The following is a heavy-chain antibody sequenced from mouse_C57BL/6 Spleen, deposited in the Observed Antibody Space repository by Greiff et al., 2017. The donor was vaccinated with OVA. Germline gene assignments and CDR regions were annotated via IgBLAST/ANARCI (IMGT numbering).Heavy chain of an antibody. CDR1: GFTFSDYG. CDR3: ARYGGAYAMDY. CDR2: ISSGSSTI. Sequence: VQLQEPGGGLVKPGGSLKLSCAASGFTFSDYGMHWVRQAPGQGLEWVAYISSGSSTIYYADTVKGRFTLSRDNAKNTLFLQMTSVRSEDTAMNYCARYGGAYAMDYWGQGTSVTVSS. J-gene: IGHJ4*01. D-gene: IGHD1-1*02. V-gene: IGHV5-17*01.